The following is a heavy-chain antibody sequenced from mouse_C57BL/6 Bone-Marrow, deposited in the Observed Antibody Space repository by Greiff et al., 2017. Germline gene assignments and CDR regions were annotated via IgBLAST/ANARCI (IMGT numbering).Heavy chain of an antibody. CDR1: GFNIKDDY. J-gene: IGHJ2*01. Sequence: EVQLQQSGAELVRPGASVKLSCTASGFNIKDDYMHWVKQRPEPGLEWIGWIDPENGDTEYASKIQGKATITADKSSNTAYLQRSSLTSEDTAVYYCTTEGFFDYWGQGTTLTVSS. CDR3: TTEGFFDY. CDR2: IDPENGDT. V-gene: IGHV14-4*01. D-gene: IGHD3-3*01.